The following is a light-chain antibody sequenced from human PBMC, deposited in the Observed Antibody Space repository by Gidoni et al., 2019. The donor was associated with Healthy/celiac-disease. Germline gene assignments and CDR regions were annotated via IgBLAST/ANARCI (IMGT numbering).Light chain of an antibody. CDR3: QQYRSSLMYT. CDR1: QIVSSRY. Sequence: ILLTQSPGTLSLSPGERATLSCRPSQIVSSRYLSLYQQKPGQAPRLLIYGASSSATGILDRFSGSGSGTDFTLTISRLEPEDFEVYYCQQYRSSLMYTFGQGTKLEIK. CDR2: GAS. J-gene: IGKJ2*01. V-gene: IGKV3-20*01.